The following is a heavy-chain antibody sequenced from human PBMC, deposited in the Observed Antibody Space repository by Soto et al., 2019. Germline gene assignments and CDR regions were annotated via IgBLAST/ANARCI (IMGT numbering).Heavy chain of an antibody. Sequence: GSLRLSCAASGFTFSSYSMNWVRQAPGKGLEWVSSISSSSSYIYYADSVKGRFTISRDNAKNSLYLQMNSLRAEDTAVYYCARVMHFWSGYDGFRENLFDPWGQGTLVTVSS. CDR1: GFTFSSYS. V-gene: IGHV3-21*01. J-gene: IGHJ5*02. CDR2: ISSSSSYI. CDR3: ARVMHFWSGYDGFRENLFDP. D-gene: IGHD3-3*02.